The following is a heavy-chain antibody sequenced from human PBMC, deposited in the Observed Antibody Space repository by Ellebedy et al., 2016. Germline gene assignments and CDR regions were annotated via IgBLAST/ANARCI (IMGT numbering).Heavy chain of an antibody. J-gene: IGHJ6*04. D-gene: IGHD3-16*01. CDR3: ARDPLGPDIYDV. CDR2: IDQHGNRQ. CDR1: GFAFSNFA. Sequence: GESLKISXAASGFAFSNFAMNWVRQAPGKGLEWVAHIDQHGNRQYHPASVKGRFTISRDDAENSLFLQMNNLRAEDTAVYYCARDPLGPDIYDVWGKGTTVTVSS. V-gene: IGHV3-7*01.